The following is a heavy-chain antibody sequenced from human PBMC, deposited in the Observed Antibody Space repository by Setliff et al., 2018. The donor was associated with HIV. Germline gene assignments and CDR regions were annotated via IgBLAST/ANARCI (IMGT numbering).Heavy chain of an antibody. CDR3: ARRYVDTTMVTYYFDY. Sequence: GESLKISCKGSGYSFTSYWIGWVRQMPGKGLEWMGIIYPGDSDTRYSPSFQGQVTISADKSISTAYLQWSSLKASDTATYYCARRYVDTTMVTYYFDYWGQGTLVTVSS. CDR1: GYSFTSYW. D-gene: IGHD5-18*01. J-gene: IGHJ4*02. CDR2: IYPGDSDT. V-gene: IGHV5-51*01.